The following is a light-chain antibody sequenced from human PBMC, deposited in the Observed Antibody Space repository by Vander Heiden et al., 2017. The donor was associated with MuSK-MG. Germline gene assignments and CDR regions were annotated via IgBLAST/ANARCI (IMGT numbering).Light chain of an antibody. J-gene: IGLJ1*01. V-gene: IGLV3-1*01. CDR1: KWGDKY. CDR2: QDS. Sequence: SYELTQPPSVSVSPGQTASITCSGDKWGDKYACWYQQKPGPRPVLVIYQDSKRTSGIPERFSGSNAGTTATLTISGTQAMDDADYYCQAWDSSTAYVFGTGTKCTVL. CDR3: QAWDSSTAYV.